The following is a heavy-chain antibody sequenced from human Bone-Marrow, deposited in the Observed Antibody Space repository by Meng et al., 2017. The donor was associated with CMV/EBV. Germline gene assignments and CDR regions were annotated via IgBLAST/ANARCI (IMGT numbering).Heavy chain of an antibody. CDR3: TRHLEPVVMDNYYGMDV. D-gene: IGHD3-22*01. CDR1: GLTFSGAA. Sequence: GESLKISCAASGLTFSGAAMHWVRQASGKGLAWVGRIRSKANSYATAYAASVKGRFTISRDDSKNTAYLQMNSLKTEDTAVYYCTRHLEPVVMDNYYGMDVWGQGTTVTVSS. CDR2: IRSKANSYAT. J-gene: IGHJ6*02. V-gene: IGHV3-73*01.